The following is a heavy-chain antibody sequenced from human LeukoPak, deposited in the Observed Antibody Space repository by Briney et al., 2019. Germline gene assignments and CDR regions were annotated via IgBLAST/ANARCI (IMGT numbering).Heavy chain of an antibody. Sequence: SGGSLRLSCAASGFTFDDYAMHWVRQAPGKGLEWVSYISSSGTNTNYADSVKGRFTISRDNAKKSLYLQMNSLSAEDTAVYYCAKIAGTYSPDYWGQGTLVTVSS. CDR1: GFTFDDYA. CDR3: AKIAGTYSPDY. J-gene: IGHJ4*02. D-gene: IGHD1-26*01. CDR2: ISSSGTNT. V-gene: IGHV3-48*03.